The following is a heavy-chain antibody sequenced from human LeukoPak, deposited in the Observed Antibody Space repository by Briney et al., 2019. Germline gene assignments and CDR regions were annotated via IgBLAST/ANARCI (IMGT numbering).Heavy chain of an antibody. CDR3: ARLSLIVGGIDY. Sequence: SETLSLTCSVSGGSISSSSYYWGWIRQPPGKGLEWIGSVYYSGSTYYNLSLKSRLPISIDTSKNQFSLKLSSVTAADTAVYYCARLSLIVGGIDYWGQGTLVTVSS. CDR2: VYYSGST. CDR1: GGSISSSSYY. D-gene: IGHD1-26*01. V-gene: IGHV4-39*01. J-gene: IGHJ4*02.